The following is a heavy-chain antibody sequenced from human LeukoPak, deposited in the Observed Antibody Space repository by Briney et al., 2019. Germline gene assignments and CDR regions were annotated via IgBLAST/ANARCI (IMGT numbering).Heavy chain of an antibody. CDR2: IYTDGST. Sequence: GGSLRLSCAASGFTVSSVFMNWVRQDPGKGLEWVSLIYTDGSTHYADSVKGRLSISRDLSKNTVHLQIHSLTAEDTAVYYCARALTYSSGWFAFDYWGQGTLVTVSS. D-gene: IGHD6-19*01. CDR1: GFTVSSVF. CDR3: ARALTYSSGWFAFDY. J-gene: IGHJ4*02. V-gene: IGHV3-66*01.